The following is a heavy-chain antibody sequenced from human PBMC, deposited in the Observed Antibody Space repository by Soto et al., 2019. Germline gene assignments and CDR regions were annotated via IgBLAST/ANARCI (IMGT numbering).Heavy chain of an antibody. V-gene: IGHV3-53*01. D-gene: IGHD1-26*01. CDR1: GFTVSSNY. Sequence: EVQLVESVGGLIQPGGSLRLSCAASGFTVSSNYMTWVRQAPGKGLDWVSVIYSGGTTYYADSVKGRFTISRDNSKNTLYLQMNSLRAEDTAVYYCARAHVGAIYYYGMDVWGQGTTVTVSS. CDR2: IYSGGTT. CDR3: ARAHVGAIYYYGMDV. J-gene: IGHJ6*02.